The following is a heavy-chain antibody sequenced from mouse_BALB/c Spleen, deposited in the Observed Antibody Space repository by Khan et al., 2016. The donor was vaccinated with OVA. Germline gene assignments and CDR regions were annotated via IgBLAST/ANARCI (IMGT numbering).Heavy chain of an antibody. J-gene: IGHJ4*01. Sequence: EVELVESGGGLVKPGGSLKLSCAASGFTFGGYAMSWVRQTPEKRLEWVATINSGGDYTYYPDSVKGRFTISRDKAKNTLYLQMSSLRSEDTAMYNAATQAVDSDCNHYVIDVWGQGTSVTVSS. CDR2: INSGGDYT. V-gene: IGHV5-9-1*01. CDR1: GFTFGGYA. CDR3: ATQAVDSDCNHYVIDV. D-gene: IGHD3-2*02.